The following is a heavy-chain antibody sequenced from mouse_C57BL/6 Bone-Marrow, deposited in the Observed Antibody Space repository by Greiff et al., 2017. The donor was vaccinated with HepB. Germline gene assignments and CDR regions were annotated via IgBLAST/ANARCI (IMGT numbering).Heavy chain of an antibody. CDR2: IYPGDGDT. Sequence: QVQLQQSGAELVKPGASVKISCKASGYAFSSYWMNWVKQRPGKGLEWIGQIYPGDGDTNYNGKFKGKATLTADKSSSTAYMQLSSLTSEDSAVYFCARDYYGSSYCFDYWGQGTTLTVSS. CDR3: ARDYYGSSYCFDY. CDR1: GYAFSSYW. V-gene: IGHV1-80*01. J-gene: IGHJ2*01. D-gene: IGHD1-1*01.